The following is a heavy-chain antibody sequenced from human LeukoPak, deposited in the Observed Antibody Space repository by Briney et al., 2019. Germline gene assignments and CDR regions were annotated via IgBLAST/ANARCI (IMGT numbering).Heavy chain of an antibody. J-gene: IGHJ4*02. CDR2: INHSGST. CDR1: GGSFSGYY. D-gene: IGHD3-10*01. Sequence: SETLSLTCAVYGGSFSGYYWSWIRQPPGKGLEWIGEINHSGSTNYNPSLKSRVTISVDTSKNQFSLKLSSVTAADTAVYYCARGLDYYGSGSSPNWGQGTLVTVSS. CDR3: ARGLDYYGSGSSPN. V-gene: IGHV4-34*01.